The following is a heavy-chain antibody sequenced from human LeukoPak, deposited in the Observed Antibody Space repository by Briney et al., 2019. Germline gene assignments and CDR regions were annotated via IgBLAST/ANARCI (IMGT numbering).Heavy chain of an antibody. D-gene: IGHD3-22*01. J-gene: IGHJ4*02. CDR1: GFTFSTYW. CDR3: ARDYDSSGYHTVDY. CDR2: IMQDGSEK. Sequence: GGSLRLSCLGSGFTFSTYWMSWVRQAPGKGLEWVANIMQDGSEKNYVDSVKGRFTISRDNARNSLYLQMSSLGAEDTAVYYCARDYDSSGYHTVDYWGQGTLVTVSS. V-gene: IGHV3-7*01.